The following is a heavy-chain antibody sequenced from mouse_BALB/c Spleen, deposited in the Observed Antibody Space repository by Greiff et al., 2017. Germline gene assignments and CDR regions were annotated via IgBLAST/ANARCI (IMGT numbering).Heavy chain of an antibody. CDR1: GFAFSSYD. Sequence: EVKLMESGGGLVKPGGSLKLSCAASGFAFSSYDMSWVRQTPEKRLEWVAYISSGGGSTYYPDTVKGRFTISRDNAKNTLYLQMSSLKSEDTAMYYCARRGYGPFDYWGQGTTLTVSS. CDR3: ARRGYGPFDY. J-gene: IGHJ2*01. V-gene: IGHV5-12-1*01. CDR2: ISSGGGST. D-gene: IGHD1-1*02.